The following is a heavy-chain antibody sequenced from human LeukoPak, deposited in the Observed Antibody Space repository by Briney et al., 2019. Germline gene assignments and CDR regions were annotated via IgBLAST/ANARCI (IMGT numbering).Heavy chain of an antibody. Sequence: ASVKVSCKASGYTFTAYYIHWVRQAPGQGLEWMGWVNPNSGGTNYAQKFQGRVTMTRDTSIRTAYMELSGLRSDDTAVYYCARDYTEPAALYYYGSSGFYFDFWGQGTLVTVSS. CDR3: ARDYTEPAALYYYGSSGFYFDF. D-gene: IGHD3-22*01. V-gene: IGHV1-2*02. CDR2: VNPNSGGT. CDR1: GYTFTAYY. J-gene: IGHJ4*02.